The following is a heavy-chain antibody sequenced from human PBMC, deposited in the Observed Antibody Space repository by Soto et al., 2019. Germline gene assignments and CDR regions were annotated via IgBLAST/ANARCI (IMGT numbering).Heavy chain of an antibody. J-gene: IGHJ5*02. Sequence: EVQLLESGGDFKQPGGSLRLSCEGSGFNFSNYALNWVRQAPGKRLEWVSVISGNSGTTYYAASVKGRFTISRDNSKNPLYLQMNRLRADDPAIYYSAKGRAITAFGVITPFDPWGQGTLVTVSS. CDR1: GFNFSNYA. CDR2: ISGNSGTT. CDR3: AKGRAITAFGVITPFDP. V-gene: IGHV3-23*01. D-gene: IGHD3-3*01.